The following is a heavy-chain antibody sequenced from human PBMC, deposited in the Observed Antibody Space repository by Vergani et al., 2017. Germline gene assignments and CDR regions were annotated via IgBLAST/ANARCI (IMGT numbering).Heavy chain of an antibody. CDR1: GGSISSYY. Sequence: QVQLPESGPGLVKPSETLSLTCTVSGGSISSYYWSWIRQPPGKGLEWIGYIYYSGSTNYNPSLKSRVTISVDTSKNQCSLKLSSVTAADTAVYYCARDPAAGYFDLWGRGTLVTVSS. D-gene: IGHD6-13*01. CDR3: ARDPAAGYFDL. J-gene: IGHJ2*01. V-gene: IGHV4-59*01. CDR2: IYYSGST.